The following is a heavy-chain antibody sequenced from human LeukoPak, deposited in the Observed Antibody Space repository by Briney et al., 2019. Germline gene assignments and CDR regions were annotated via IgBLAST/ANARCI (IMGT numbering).Heavy chain of an antibody. CDR1: GFSFRSDG. J-gene: IGHJ4*02. D-gene: IGHD1-1*01. Sequence: GGTLRLSCAASGFSFRSDGMSWVRQAPGKGLEWVSGILGGAGSTYYADSVKGRFTISRDNAKNSLYLQMNSLRAEDTAVYYCASCLERQGIDYWGQGTLVTVSS. CDR2: ILGGAGST. V-gene: IGHV3-23*01. CDR3: ASCLERQGIDY.